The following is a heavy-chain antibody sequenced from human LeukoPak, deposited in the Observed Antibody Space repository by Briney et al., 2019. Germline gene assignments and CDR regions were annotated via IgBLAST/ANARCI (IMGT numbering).Heavy chain of an antibody. CDR1: GGSVSSGSYY. V-gene: IGHV4-30-2*01. J-gene: IGHJ6*02. CDR2: IYHSGST. Sequence: PSETLSLTCTVSGGSVSSGSYYWSWIRQPPGKGLEWIGYIYHSGSTYYNPSLKSRVTISVDRSKNQFSLKLSSVTAADTAVYYCASKANYYYGMDVWGQGTTVTVSS. CDR3: ASKANYYYGMDV.